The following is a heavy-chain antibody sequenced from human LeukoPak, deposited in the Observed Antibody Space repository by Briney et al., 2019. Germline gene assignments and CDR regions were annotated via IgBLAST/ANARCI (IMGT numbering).Heavy chain of an antibody. CDR1: GYSFTSYW. Sequence: GEPLKISCKGSGYSFTSYWSGWVRQIPGIGREWMGIFYPGDSDTSNSSSFQGQVTILAEKSTSTAYLQVSSLKASDTAMYYCARHFRDCSRTSCLYWYFDLWGRGTLVTVSS. D-gene: IGHD2-2*01. V-gene: IGHV5-51*01. CDR3: ARHFRDCSRTSCLYWYFDL. J-gene: IGHJ2*01. CDR2: FYPGDSDT.